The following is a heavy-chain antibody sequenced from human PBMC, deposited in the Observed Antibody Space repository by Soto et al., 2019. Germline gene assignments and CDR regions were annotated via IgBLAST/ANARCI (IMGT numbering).Heavy chain of an antibody. J-gene: IGHJ3*02. D-gene: IGHD1-26*01. V-gene: IGHV3-23*01. CDR3: AKGGGSYRPNDAFDI. Sequence: GGSLRLSCAASGFTFSSYAMSWVRQAPGKGLEWVSAISGSGGSRYYAASVKGRFTISRENTKNTLYLQMNSLRAEDTAVYYCAKGGGSYRPNDAFDIWGQGTMVTVSS. CDR2: ISGSGGSR. CDR1: GFTFSSYA.